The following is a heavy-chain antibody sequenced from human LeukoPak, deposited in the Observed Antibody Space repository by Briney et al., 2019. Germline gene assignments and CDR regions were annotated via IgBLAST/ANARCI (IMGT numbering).Heavy chain of an antibody. V-gene: IGHV4-61*08. J-gene: IGHJ4*02. CDR3: ARSSGYYGTLYYFDY. D-gene: IGHD3-22*01. CDR2: IYYSGST. Sequence: PSQTLSLTCTVSGGSISSGGYYWSWIRQPPGKGLEWIGYIYYSGSTNYNPSLKSRVTISVDTSKNQFSLKLSSVTAADTAVYYCARSSGYYGTLYYFDYWGQGTLVTVSS. CDR1: GGSISSGGYY.